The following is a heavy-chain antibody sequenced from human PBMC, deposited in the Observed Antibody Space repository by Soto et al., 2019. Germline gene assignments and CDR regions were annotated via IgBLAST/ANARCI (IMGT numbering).Heavy chain of an antibody. CDR1: GYTFTSYG. Sequence: ASVKVSCKASGYTFTSYGISWVRQAPGQGLEWMGWISAYNGNTNYAQKLQGRVTMTTDTSTSTAYMELRSLRSDDTAVYYCAIQEPYYDSRGMLAYWGQGTLVTVCS. CDR3: AIQEPYYDSRGMLAY. J-gene: IGHJ4*02. D-gene: IGHD3-22*01. V-gene: IGHV1-18*01. CDR2: ISAYNGNT.